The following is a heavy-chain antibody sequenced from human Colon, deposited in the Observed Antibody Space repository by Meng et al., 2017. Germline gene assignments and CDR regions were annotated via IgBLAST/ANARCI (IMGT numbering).Heavy chain of an antibody. CDR3: ARVIRGVIIASLVY. D-gene: IGHD3-10*01. Sequence: ASVKVSCKASGYNFNAYYLHWVRQAPGQGREWLGGINPKTGGTIYAQKFQGRVTVTTDMSTDTAYMELRGLRSDDTAVYYCARVIRGVIIASLVYWGQGTLVTVSS. CDR1: GYNFNAYY. V-gene: IGHV1-2*02. J-gene: IGHJ4*02. CDR2: INPKTGGT.